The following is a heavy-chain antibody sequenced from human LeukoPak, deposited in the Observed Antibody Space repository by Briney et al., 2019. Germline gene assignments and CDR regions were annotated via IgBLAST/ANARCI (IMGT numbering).Heavy chain of an antibody. CDR1: GDSISSSIYY. J-gene: IGHJ4*02. V-gene: IGHV4-39*01. CDR2: IFYSGHT. Sequence: SETLSLTCTVSGDSISSSIYYWAWIRQPPGKGLEWIGSIFYSGHTYYNPSLKSRVTISVDTSKNQFSLKLTSVTAADTAVYDCARHGWFGELSPSAYWGQGALVTVSS. CDR3: ARHGWFGELSPSAY. D-gene: IGHD3-10*01.